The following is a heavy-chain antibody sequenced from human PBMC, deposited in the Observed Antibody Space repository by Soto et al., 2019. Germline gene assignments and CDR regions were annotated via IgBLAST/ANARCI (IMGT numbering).Heavy chain of an antibody. CDR2: MYHGGRT. Sequence: ESLSLTCPVSGDSVTNYFWSWMRQPPGKGLEWIGHMYHGGRTNYSPSLKSRVTMSLDSSKNQFSLNLSSVTAADTAVYFCARDPGYCTNGVCPIFDFWGQGVLVTVSS. CDR3: ARDPGYCTNGVCPIFDF. V-gene: IGHV4-59*02. J-gene: IGHJ4*02. CDR1: GDSVTNYF. D-gene: IGHD2-8*01.